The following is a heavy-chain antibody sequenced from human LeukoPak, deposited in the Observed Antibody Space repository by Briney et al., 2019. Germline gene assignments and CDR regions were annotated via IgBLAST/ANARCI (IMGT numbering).Heavy chain of an antibody. CDR1: GFTFSSYA. D-gene: IGHD4-17*01. CDR3: AKPLPPYGDTRFDY. Sequence: GASLRLSCAASGFTFSSYAMSWVRQAPGKGLEWVSAISGSGGSTYYAGSVKGRFTISRDNSKNTLYLQMNSLRAEDTAVYYCAKPLPPYGDTRFDYWGQGTLVTVSS. V-gene: IGHV3-23*01. J-gene: IGHJ4*02. CDR2: ISGSGGST.